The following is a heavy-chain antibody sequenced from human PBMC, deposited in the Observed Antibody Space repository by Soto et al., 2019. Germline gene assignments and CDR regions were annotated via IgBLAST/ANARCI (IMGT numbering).Heavy chain of an antibody. V-gene: IGHV3-21*02. D-gene: IGHD2-21*01. Sequence: EVQLVESGGGLVKPGGSLRLSCAASGFTFSRHIMHWVRQAPGKGLEWIASISSTSTNIYYADSVKGRFIISRDNPKNSLYLHMNSLRAEDMAVYFCARGIASSSLVTFDVWGQGTMVTVSP. J-gene: IGHJ3*01. CDR1: GFTFSRHI. CDR2: ISSTSTNI. CDR3: ARGIASSSLVTFDV.